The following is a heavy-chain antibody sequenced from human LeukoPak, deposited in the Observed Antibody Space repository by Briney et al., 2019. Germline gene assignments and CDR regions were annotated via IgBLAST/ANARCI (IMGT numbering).Heavy chain of an antibody. CDR1: GYSFTSYW. J-gene: IGHJ3*02. CDR2: IYPGDSDT. V-gene: IGHV5-51*01. D-gene: IGHD6-6*01. Sequence: GESLKISCKGSGYSFTSYWIGWVRQMPGKGLEWMGVIYPGDSDTRYSPSSQGQVTISCDKSISTAYLQWSSLKASDTAMYYCARSQLVRVPDAFDIWGQGTMVTVSS. CDR3: ARSQLVRVPDAFDI.